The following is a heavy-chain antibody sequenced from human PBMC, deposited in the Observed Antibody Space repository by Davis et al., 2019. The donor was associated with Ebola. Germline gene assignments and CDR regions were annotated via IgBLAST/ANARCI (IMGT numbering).Heavy chain of an antibody. CDR2: INAGNGNT. D-gene: IGHD3-3*01. V-gene: IGHV1-3*01. CDR1: GYTFTSYA. J-gene: IGHJ5*02. CDR3: AGSILEQYNWFDP. Sequence: GESLKISCAASGYTFTSYAMHWVRQAPGQRLEWMGWINAGNGNTKYSQKFQGRVTITADKSTSTAYMELSSLRSEDTAVYYCAGSILEQYNWFDPWGQGTLVTVSS.